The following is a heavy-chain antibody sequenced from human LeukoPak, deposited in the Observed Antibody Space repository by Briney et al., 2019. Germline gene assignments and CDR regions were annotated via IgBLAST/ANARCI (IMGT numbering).Heavy chain of an antibody. Sequence: PSETLSFTCTVSGGSINASFWTWSGPPPGKGLEGVGYISDSGSTNYNPSLKSRVTLSVDSSNTEFSLRLNSVTAADTAVYYCARVLRGAVTSNWFDPWGQGTPVTVSS. CDR1: GGSINASF. CDR3: ARVLRGAVTSNWFDP. D-gene: IGHD4-17*01. V-gene: IGHV4-59*01. CDR2: ISDSGST. J-gene: IGHJ5*02.